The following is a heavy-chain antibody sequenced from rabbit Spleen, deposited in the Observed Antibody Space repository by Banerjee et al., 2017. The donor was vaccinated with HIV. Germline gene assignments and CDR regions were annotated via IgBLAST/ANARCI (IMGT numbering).Heavy chain of an antibody. J-gene: IGHJ4*01. CDR2: IDPIFGST. CDR3: ARYSAYGSSYFVL. D-gene: IGHD8-1*01. CDR1: GFDFSNYY. V-gene: IGHV1S7*01. Sequence: QLKESGGGLVQSGGSLKLSCKASGFDFSNYYMSWVRQAPGKGLEWIGYIDPIFGSTFSGSWGNGRFTFSSHNAQNTLYLQLTSLTVADTATYFCARYSAYGSSYFVLWGQGPLVTVS.